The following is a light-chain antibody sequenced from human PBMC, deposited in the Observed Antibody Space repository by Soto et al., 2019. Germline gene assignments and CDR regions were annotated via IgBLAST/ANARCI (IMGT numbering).Light chain of an antibody. V-gene: IGKV3-20*01. CDR2: GAS. Sequence: EIVLTQSPGTLSLSPGERATLSCRASQSVSSSYLAWYQQKPGQATRLLIYGASSRATGIPDRFSRSGSGTDFTITISRLEHEDVSVYYCQKYGSLFTFGPGTKVDIK. CDR3: QKYGSLFT. CDR1: QSVSSSY. J-gene: IGKJ3*01.